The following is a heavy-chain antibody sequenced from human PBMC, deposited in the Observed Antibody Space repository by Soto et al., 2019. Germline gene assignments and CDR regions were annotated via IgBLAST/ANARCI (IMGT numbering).Heavy chain of an antibody. CDR3: VRAAHQRENYYGLDV. D-gene: IGHD1-26*01. J-gene: IGHJ6*04. V-gene: IGHV1-46*01. CDR1: GYTFSTYY. CDR2: ISPSGGST. Sequence: ASVKGSCKASGYTFSTYYMHWVRQAPGQGLEWMAIISPSGGSTTYPQKFQGRVTMTRDTSTGTVYMELSSLRSEDTAVYYCVRAAHQRENYYGLDVWGEGSTVTVYS.